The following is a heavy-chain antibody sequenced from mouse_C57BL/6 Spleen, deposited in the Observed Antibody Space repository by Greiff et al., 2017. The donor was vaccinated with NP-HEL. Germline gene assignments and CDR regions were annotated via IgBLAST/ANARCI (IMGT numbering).Heavy chain of an antibody. Sequence: VKLQESGAELVKPGASVKISCKASGYAFRSYWMNWVKQRPGTGLEWFGQIYPGDGDTNYNGKFKGKATLTADKSSSTAYMQLSSLTSEDSAVYFCTRVGYYGSSYHYAMDYWGQGTSVTVSS. V-gene: IGHV1-80*01. CDR3: TRVGYYGSSYHYAMDY. D-gene: IGHD1-1*01. J-gene: IGHJ4*01. CDR1: GYAFRSYW. CDR2: IYPGDGDT.